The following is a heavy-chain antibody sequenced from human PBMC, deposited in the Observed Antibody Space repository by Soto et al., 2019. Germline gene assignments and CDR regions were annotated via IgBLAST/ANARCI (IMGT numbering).Heavy chain of an antibody. Sequence: EVQLLESGGGLVQPGGSLRLSCAASGFTFSSYAMSWVRQAPRKGLEWVSGISSNVVTTYYAVSVKGRFTSSRDNSKRTLYLQLNNLRAEDTAVYYCANLEWGQLPNNFDYWVQGTLVTVSS. J-gene: IGHJ4*02. CDR1: GFTFSSYA. V-gene: IGHV3-23*01. D-gene: IGHD1-1*01. CDR3: ANLEWGQLPNNFDY. CDR2: ISSNVVTT.